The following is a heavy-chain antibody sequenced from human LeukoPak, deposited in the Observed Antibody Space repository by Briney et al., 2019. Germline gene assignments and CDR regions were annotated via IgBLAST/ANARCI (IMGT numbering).Heavy chain of an antibody. Sequence: GGSLRLSCAASGFTFSNYAMSWVRQAPGKGLEWVSSISSSSSYIYYADSVKGRFTISRDNAKNSLYLQMNSLRAEDTAVYYCAREKVTTDGMDVWGQGTTVTVSS. D-gene: IGHD4-17*01. CDR2: ISSSSSYI. CDR3: AREKVTTDGMDV. V-gene: IGHV3-21*01. CDR1: GFTFSNYA. J-gene: IGHJ6*02.